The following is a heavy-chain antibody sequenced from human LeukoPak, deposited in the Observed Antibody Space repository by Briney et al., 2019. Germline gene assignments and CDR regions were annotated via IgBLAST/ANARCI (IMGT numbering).Heavy chain of an antibody. CDR1: GFTFSSYW. J-gene: IGHJ6*02. CDR2: IKQDGSEK. V-gene: IGHV3-7*01. Sequence: GGSLRLSCAASGFTFSSYWVSWVRQAPGKGLEWVANIKQDGSEKYYVDSVKGRFIISRDNAKNSLYLQMNSLRAEDTAVYYCAREGSGWYNYYYGMDVWGQGTTVTVSS. CDR3: AREGSGWYNYYYGMDV. D-gene: IGHD6-19*01.